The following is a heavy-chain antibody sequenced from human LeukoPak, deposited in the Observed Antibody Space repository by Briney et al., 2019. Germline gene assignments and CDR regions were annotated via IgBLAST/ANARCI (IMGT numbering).Heavy chain of an antibody. CDR3: ARDINWNYMDL. J-gene: IGHJ4*02. CDR2: ISHDGGTA. V-gene: IGHV3-30-3*01. Sequence: GGSLRLSCAASGFTFSSYAMHWVRQAPGKGLEWVAVISHDGGTAHYAGSVKGRFTISRDTSKNTLYLQMNTMGPEDTAVYYCARDINWNYMDLWGQGTLVTVSS. D-gene: IGHD1-1*01. CDR1: GFTFSSYA.